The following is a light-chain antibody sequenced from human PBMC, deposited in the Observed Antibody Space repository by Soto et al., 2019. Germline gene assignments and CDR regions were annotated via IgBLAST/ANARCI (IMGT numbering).Light chain of an antibody. CDR2: DAS. Sequence: DIQMTQSPSTLSASVGDRVTISCRASQSISLWLAWYQQKPGKAPKLLIYDASSLESGVPSRFSGSGSGTEFTLTISSLQPDDFATYYCQQYSSYSRTLGQGTKVEI. CDR1: QSISLW. CDR3: QQYSSYSRT. J-gene: IGKJ1*01. V-gene: IGKV1-5*01.